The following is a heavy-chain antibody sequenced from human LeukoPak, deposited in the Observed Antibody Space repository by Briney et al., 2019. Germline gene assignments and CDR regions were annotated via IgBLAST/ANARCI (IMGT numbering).Heavy chain of an antibody. D-gene: IGHD6-13*01. V-gene: IGHV4-59*12. CDR2: IYYSGST. CDR1: GGSNSSYY. J-gene: IGHJ6*03. Sequence: PSETLSLTCTVSGGSNSSYYWRWIRQPPGKGLVWMGYIYYSGSTNYNPSLKSRVTISVDTSKSQFSLKLSSVTVAGQDLYYCARGRSSSWYFDYYYMDVWGKGTTVTVSS. CDR3: ARGRSSSWYFDYYYMDV.